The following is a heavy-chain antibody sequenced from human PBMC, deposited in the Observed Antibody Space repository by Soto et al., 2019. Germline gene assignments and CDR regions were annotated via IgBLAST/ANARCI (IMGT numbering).Heavy chain of an antibody. V-gene: IGHV3-23*01. CDR1: GFTFSSYA. J-gene: IGHJ6*02. CDR3: AKDGLWYSSGWETYYYYGMDV. CDR2: ISGSGGST. D-gene: IGHD6-19*01. Sequence: GALRLSCAASGFTFSSYAMSWVRQAPGKGLEWVSAISGSGGSTYYADSVKGRFTISRDNSKNTLYLQMNSLRAEDTAVYYCAKDGLWYSSGWETYYYYGMDVWGQGTTVTVSS.